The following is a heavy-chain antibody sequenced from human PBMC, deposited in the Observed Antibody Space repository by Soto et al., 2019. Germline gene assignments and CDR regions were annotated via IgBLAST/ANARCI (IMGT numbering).Heavy chain of an antibody. D-gene: IGHD2-21*02. V-gene: IGHV3-30-3*02. CDR3: AKELQRSFDY. CDR2: ISYDGRNK. Sequence: QVQLVESGGGVVQPGRSLRLSCAASGFIFSSYAMHWVRQAPGKGLEWVAVISYDGRNKYYADSVKGRFTISRDNSKNTLYLQMNSLRVEVTAVYYCAKELQRSFDYWGQGTLVTVSS. J-gene: IGHJ4*02. CDR1: GFIFSSYA.